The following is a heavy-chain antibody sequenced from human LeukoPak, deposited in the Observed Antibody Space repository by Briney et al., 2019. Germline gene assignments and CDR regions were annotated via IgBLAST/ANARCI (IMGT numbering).Heavy chain of an antibody. V-gene: IGHV1-2*02. D-gene: IGHD3-22*01. CDR1: GYTFTGYY. CDR2: INPNSGGT. Sequence: SVKVSCKASGYTFTGYYMHWVRQAPGQGLEWMGWINPNSGGTNYVQKFQGRVTMTRDTSISTAYMELSRLRSDDTAVYYCARFGVVVHPYYFDYWGQGALVTVSS. CDR3: ARFGVVVHPYYFDY. J-gene: IGHJ4*02.